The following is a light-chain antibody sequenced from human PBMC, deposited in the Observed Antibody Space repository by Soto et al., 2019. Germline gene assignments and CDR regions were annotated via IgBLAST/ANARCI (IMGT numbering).Light chain of an antibody. CDR1: QSISSW. J-gene: IGKJ1*01. V-gene: IGKV1-5*01. CDR2: DAS. CDR3: QQYNSYSWT. Sequence: DIQMPQSPSTLYESVGDRVTITCRASQSISSWLAWYQQKPGKAPKLLIYDASSLESGVPSRFSGSGSGTEFTLTISSLQPDDFATYYCQQYNSYSWTFGQGTKVDIK.